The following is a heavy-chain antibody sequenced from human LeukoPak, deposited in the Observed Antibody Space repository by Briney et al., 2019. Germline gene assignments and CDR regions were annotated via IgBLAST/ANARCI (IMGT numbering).Heavy chain of an antibody. CDR2: IYYSGNT. CDR3: ARTKPLDPFDF. CDR1: GGSISGYY. J-gene: IGHJ3*01. Sequence: NASETLSLTCTVSGGSISGYYWSWIRQPPGKGLEWIGYIYYSGNTYYNPSLKSRVTISVDTSKNQFSLKVNSVTAADTAVYYCARTKPLDPFDFWGQGTLVTVSS. V-gene: IGHV4-59*01.